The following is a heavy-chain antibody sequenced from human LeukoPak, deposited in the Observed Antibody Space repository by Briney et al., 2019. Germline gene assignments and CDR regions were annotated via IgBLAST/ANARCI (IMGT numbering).Heavy chain of an antibody. CDR3: ARLGTSDKEFDS. CDR1: GYSFNTHW. V-gene: IGHV5-51*01. J-gene: IGHJ4*02. CDR2: IYPGDSDT. D-gene: IGHD3-22*01. Sequence: GESLKISCNASGYSFNTHWIGWVRQMPGKGLQWMGIIYPGDSDTKFSPSFEGQVTMSADKSITTAYLQWASLKASDTGIYYCARLGTSDKEFDSWGPGTLVIVSP.